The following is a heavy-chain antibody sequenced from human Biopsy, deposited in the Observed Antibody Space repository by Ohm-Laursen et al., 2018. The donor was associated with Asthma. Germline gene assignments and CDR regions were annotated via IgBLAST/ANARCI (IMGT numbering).Heavy chain of an antibody. J-gene: IGHJ4*02. Sequence: SLRLSCAASGFAVSRDHMFWVRQAPGKGLEWVSVIYSGGTSHTADSVRGRFTTSRDYSKNTLYLQMHSLRAEDTAVYYCARGDSSGWSQYYFDYWGQGTLVTVSS. V-gene: IGHV3-53*01. D-gene: IGHD6-19*01. CDR1: GFAVSRDH. CDR2: IYSGGTS. CDR3: ARGDSSGWSQYYFDY.